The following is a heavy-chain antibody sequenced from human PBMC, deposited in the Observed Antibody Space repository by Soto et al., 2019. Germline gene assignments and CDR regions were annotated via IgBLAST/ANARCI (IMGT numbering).Heavy chain of an antibody. CDR1: GGSVTIPNYY. CDR3: VRHGRLQLRPFDY. J-gene: IGHJ4*02. V-gene: IGHV4-39*01. CDR2: MYYGGTT. D-gene: IGHD1-1*01. Sequence: QLQLQESGPGVVKPSETLSLTCTVSGGSVTIPNYYWAWVRQSPGKGLEWIASMYYGGTTYYNPSLKSRFYICVYTSTNQCALNLTSVTAADTSMYYGVRHGRLQLRPFDYWGQGTLVTVSS.